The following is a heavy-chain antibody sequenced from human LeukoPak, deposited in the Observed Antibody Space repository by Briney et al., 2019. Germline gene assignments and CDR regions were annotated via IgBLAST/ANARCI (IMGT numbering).Heavy chain of an antibody. V-gene: IGHV3-74*01. CDR2: INSDVSST. Sequence: GGSERLFCAASGFTFSSYWMHWVRQAPGKGLVWVSRINSDVSSTSYADSVKGRLTISRDNAKNTVYLQMNSLRAEDTAVYYCARSMTYYYDSSGYMGAFDIWGQGTMVTVSS. CDR1: GFTFSSYW. J-gene: IGHJ3*02. CDR3: ARSMTYYYDSSGYMGAFDI. D-gene: IGHD3-22*01.